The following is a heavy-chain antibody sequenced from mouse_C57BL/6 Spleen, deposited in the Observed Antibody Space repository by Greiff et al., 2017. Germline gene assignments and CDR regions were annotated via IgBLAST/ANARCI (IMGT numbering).Heavy chain of an antibody. D-gene: IGHD2-4*01. V-gene: IGHV1-80*01. CDR3: ARIYYDYDAWFAY. Sequence: VMLVESGAELVKPGASVKISCKASGYAFSSYWMNWVKQRPGKGLEWIGQIYPGDGDTNYNGKFKGKATLTADKSSSTAYMQLSSLTSEDSAVYFCARIYYDYDAWFAYWGQGTLVTVSA. CDR1: GYAFSSYW. CDR2: IYPGDGDT. J-gene: IGHJ3*01.